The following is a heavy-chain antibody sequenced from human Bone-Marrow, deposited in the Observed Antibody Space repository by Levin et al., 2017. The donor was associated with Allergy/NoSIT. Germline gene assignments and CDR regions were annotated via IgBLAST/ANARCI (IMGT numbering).Heavy chain of an antibody. V-gene: IGHV4-31*03. J-gene: IGHJ4*02. CDR3: ARGGETSGWYADHFDY. D-gene: IGHD6-19*01. Sequence: SETLSLTCTVSGGSISSGGYYWSWIRQHPGTGLEWIGYIYYSGSTYYNPSLKSRVTISVDTSKNQFSLKLSSVTAADTAVYYCARGGETSGWYADHFDYWGQGTLVTVSS. CDR1: GGSISSGGYY. CDR2: IYYSGST.